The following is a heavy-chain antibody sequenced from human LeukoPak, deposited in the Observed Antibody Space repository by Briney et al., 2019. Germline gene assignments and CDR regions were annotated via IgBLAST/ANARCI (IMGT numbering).Heavy chain of an antibody. Sequence: SETRSFTGTVSGGSISSSSYYWGWFRQPPGKGLEGIGSIYYSGSTYYNPSLKSRVTISVDTSKNQFSLKLSSVTAADTAVYYCAQGRVVPAAPFDYWGQGTLVTVSS. J-gene: IGHJ4*02. CDR3: AQGRVVPAAPFDY. V-gene: IGHV4-39*01. CDR2: IYYSGST. D-gene: IGHD2-2*01. CDR1: GGSISSSSYY.